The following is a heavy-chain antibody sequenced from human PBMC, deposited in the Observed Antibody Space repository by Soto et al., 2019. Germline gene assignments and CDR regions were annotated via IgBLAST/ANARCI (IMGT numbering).Heavy chain of an antibody. V-gene: IGHV3-7*04. CDR2: IKPDGSEK. CDR1: GFAFSTYW. D-gene: IGHD3-22*01. Sequence: GGSLRLSCAASGFAFSTYWMSWVRQVPGKGLEWVANIKPDGSEKWYVDSVKGRFSISRDNAKNSLYLQMSSLRAEDTAVYYCARGDYYDTNGPFSDAFDIWGQGTMVTVS. J-gene: IGHJ3*02. CDR3: ARGDYYDTNGPFSDAFDI.